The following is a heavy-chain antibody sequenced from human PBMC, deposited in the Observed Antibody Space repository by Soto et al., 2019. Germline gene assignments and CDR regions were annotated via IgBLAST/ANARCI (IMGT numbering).Heavy chain of an antibody. J-gene: IGHJ6*03. CDR3: ARENFEYSSSYYYYYMDV. V-gene: IGHV4-59*01. CDR1: GGSISSYY. CDR2: IYYSGST. D-gene: IGHD6-6*01. Sequence: SETLSLTCTVSGGSISSYYWSWIRQPPGKGLEWIGYIYYSGSTNYNPSLKSRVTISVDTSKNQFSLKLSSVTAADTAVYYCARENFEYSSSYYYYYMDVWGKGTTVTVSS.